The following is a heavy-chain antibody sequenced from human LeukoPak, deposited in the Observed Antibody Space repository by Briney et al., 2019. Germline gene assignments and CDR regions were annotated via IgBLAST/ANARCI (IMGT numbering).Heavy chain of an antibody. D-gene: IGHD6-19*01. J-gene: IGHJ4*02. V-gene: IGHV4-39*01. Sequence: XXLSLXXXXSGGSXSSSSYYWGWIRQPPGKGLEWIGSIYYSGSTYYNPSLKSRVTISVDTSKNRFSLKLSSVTAADTAVYYCARLLSYSSGWPIDYWGQGTLVTVSS. CDR1: GGSXSSSSYY. CDR3: ARLLSYSSGWPIDY. CDR2: IYYSGST.